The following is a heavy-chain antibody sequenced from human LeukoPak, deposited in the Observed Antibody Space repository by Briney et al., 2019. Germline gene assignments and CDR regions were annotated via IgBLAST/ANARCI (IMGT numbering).Heavy chain of an antibody. CDR3: ARVAMYYYGSGSRYYYYYMDV. J-gene: IGHJ6*03. D-gene: IGHD3-10*01. V-gene: IGHV1-8*01. Sequence: ASVKVSCKASGYTFTSYDINWVRQATGQGLEWMGWMNPNSGNTGYAQKFQGRVTMTRNTSISTAYMELSSLRSEDTAVYYCARVAMYYYGSGSRYYYYYMDVWGKGTTVTVSS. CDR2: MNPNSGNT. CDR1: GYTFTSYD.